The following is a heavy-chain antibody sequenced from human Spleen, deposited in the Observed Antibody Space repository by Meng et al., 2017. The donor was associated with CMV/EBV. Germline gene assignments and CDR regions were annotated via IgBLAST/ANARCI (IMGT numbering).Heavy chain of an antibody. CDR1: GGSISSYY. CDR2: INHSGST. CDR3: ARGSDIVVVVAANRNWFDP. D-gene: IGHD2-15*01. J-gene: IGHJ5*02. Sequence: GSLRLSCTVSGGSISSYYWSWIRQPPGKGLEWIGEINHSGSTNYNPSLKSRVTISVDTSKNQFSLKLSSVTAADTAVYYCARGSDIVVVVAANRNWFDPWGQGTLVTVSS. V-gene: IGHV4-34*01.